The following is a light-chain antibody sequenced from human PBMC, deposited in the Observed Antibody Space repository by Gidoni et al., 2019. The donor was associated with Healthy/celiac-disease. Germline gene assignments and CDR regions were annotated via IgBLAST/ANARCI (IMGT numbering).Light chain of an antibody. V-gene: IGKV3-15*01. J-gene: IGKJ5*01. CDR3: QQYNNWLIT. Sequence: EIVMTQSPATLSVSPGERSTLSCRASQSVISNLAWSQQKPGQAPRLLIYGSSTRATGIPSRFSGRGSGTEFTLTSRSLQSEDFAVYYCQQYNNWLITFGQETRLEIK. CDR1: QSVISN. CDR2: GSS.